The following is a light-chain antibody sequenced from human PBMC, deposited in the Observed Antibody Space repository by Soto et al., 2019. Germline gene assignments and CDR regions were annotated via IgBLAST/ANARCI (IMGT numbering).Light chain of an antibody. CDR1: QDISNY. V-gene: IGKV1-33*01. J-gene: IGKJ5*01. CDR3: QQYDNLPIT. Sequence: DIQMTQSPSSLSASVGDRVTITCQASQDISNYLNWYQQRSGKAPKLLIYDASKLETGVPSRFSGSGSGTHFTFTISSLQPEDIATYHCQQYDNLPITFGRGTRLEIK. CDR2: DAS.